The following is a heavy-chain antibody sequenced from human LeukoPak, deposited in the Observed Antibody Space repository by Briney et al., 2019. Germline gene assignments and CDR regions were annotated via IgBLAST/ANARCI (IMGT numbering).Heavy chain of an antibody. CDR1: GFTFSDYW. CDR3: ARNWEGFDY. Sequence: GGSLRLSCAASGFTFSDYWMHWVRRAPGKGLEWVANIKQDGSEKYYVDSMKGRFTISRDNTKNSLYLQMNSLRAEDTAVYYCARNWEGFDYWGQGTLVTVSS. J-gene: IGHJ4*02. D-gene: IGHD7-27*01. V-gene: IGHV3-7*01. CDR2: IKQDGSEK.